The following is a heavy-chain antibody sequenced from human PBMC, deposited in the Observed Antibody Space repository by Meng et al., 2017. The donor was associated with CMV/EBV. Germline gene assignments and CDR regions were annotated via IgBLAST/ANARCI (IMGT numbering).Heavy chain of an antibody. CDR3: ASDPGVLRFLEWLGHGMDV. J-gene: IGHJ6*02. V-gene: IGHV3-7*01. D-gene: IGHD3-3*01. CDR1: GFTFSSHW. CDR2: IKQDGSEK. Sequence: GESLKISCAAPGFTFSSHWMSRVRQASGKGLEWVANIKQDGSEKYYVDSVKGRFTISRDNAKNSLYLQMNSLRAEDTAVYYCASDPGVLRFLEWLGHGMDVWGQGTTVTVSS.